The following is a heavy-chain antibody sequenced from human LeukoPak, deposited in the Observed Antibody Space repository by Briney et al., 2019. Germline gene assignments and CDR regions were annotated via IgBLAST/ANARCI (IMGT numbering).Heavy chain of an antibody. V-gene: IGHV7-4-1*02. CDR1: GYTFTSYA. J-gene: IGHJ6*03. CDR2: INTNTGNP. Sequence: ASVKVSCKASGYTFTSYAMNWVRQAPGQGLEWMGWINTNTGNPTYAQGFTGRFVFSLDTSVSTAYLQISSLKAEDTAVYYCARLGVPYYYYYMDVWGKGTTVTVSS. D-gene: IGHD3-10*01. CDR3: ARLGVPYYYYYMDV.